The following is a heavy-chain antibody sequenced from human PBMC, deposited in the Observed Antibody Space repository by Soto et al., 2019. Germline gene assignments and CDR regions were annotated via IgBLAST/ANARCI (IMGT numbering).Heavy chain of an antibody. Sequence: GGSRRPDWAGSGFTFSSYSIIPVREAPGKRQEWVSAISCSGGSTYYADSVKGRITIPRHKSKNTLYLQMNSLRAEDTAVYYCAKIDRAAAAPMYSWGQGSPVPVS. V-gene: IGHV3-23*01. D-gene: IGHD6-13*01. CDR3: AKIDRAAAAPMYS. CDR1: GFTFSSYS. J-gene: IGHJ5*01. CDR2: ISCSGGST.